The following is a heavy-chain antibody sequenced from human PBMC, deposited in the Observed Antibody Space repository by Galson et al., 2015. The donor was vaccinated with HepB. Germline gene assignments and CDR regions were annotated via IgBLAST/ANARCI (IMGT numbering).Heavy chain of an antibody. D-gene: IGHD6-6*01. V-gene: IGHV3-30-3*01. J-gene: IGHJ3*02. CDR1: GFTFGSYA. Sequence: SLRLSCAASGFTFGSYAMHWVRQAPGKGLEWVAIISYDGSNKYYAGSVKGRFTISRDNSKNTLYLQMNSLRAEDTAVYYCARDLQLADAFDIWGQGTMVTVSS. CDR2: ISYDGSNK. CDR3: ARDLQLADAFDI.